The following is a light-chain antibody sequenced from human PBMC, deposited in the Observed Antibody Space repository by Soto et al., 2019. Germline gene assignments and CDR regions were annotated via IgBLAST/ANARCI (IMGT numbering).Light chain of an antibody. CDR1: QSISSW. Sequence: DIQMTQSPSTLSASVGDRFTITCRASQSISSWLAWYQQKPGKAPKLLIYDASSLESGVPSRFSGSGSGTEFALTISSLQPDDFATYYCQQYNSYSLTFGGGTKVEIK. J-gene: IGKJ4*01. V-gene: IGKV1-5*01. CDR3: QQYNSYSLT. CDR2: DAS.